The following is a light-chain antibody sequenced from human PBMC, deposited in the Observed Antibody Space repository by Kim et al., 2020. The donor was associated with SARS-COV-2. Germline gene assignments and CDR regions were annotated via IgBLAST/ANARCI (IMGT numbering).Light chain of an antibody. V-gene: IGLV1-44*01. CDR2: SNN. CDR1: SSNIGSNT. CDR3: GAWDYSLNAWV. Sequence: ELTQPPSVSGTPGQRVTISCSGSSSNIGSNTVNWYQQLPGTAPKLLIYSNNQRPSGVPDRFSGSKSGTSASLAISGLQSEDEADYYCGAWDYSLNAWV. J-gene: IGLJ3*02.